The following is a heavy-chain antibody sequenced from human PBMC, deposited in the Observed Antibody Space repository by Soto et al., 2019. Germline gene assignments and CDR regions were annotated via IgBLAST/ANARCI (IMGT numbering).Heavy chain of an antibody. J-gene: IGHJ4*02. D-gene: IGHD6-19*01. Sequence: GASVKVSCKASGGTFSSYAISWVRQAPGQGLEWMGGIIPIFGTANYAQKFQGRVTITADKSTSTAYMELSSLRSEDTAVYYCARENSSGWYGFDWGQGTLVTVPS. CDR1: GGTFSSYA. CDR2: IIPIFGTA. V-gene: IGHV1-69*06. CDR3: ARENSSGWYGFD.